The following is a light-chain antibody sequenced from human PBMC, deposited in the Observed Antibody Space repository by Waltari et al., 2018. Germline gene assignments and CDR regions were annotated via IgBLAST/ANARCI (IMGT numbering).Light chain of an antibody. J-gene: IGLJ2*01. CDR3: HSRDTTSTRL. V-gene: IGLV3-19*01. Sequence: SSELTQDPSVSVALGQTVRITCQGDSLRRYCASWYQQRPGQAPILVLYGQNIRPSGIPDRFSGATAGNTASLTITGTQAEDEADYYCHSRDTTSTRLFGGGTRLTV. CDR2: GQN. CDR1: SLRRYC.